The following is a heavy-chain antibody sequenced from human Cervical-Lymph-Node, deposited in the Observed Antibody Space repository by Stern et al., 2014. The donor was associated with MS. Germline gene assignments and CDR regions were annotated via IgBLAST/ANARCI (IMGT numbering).Heavy chain of an antibody. Sequence: QVQLVQSGAEVKKPGASVKVSCKASGYTFTSYYMHWVRQAPGQGLEWMGIINPSGGSTRYAQKSQGRVTMTRDTSTSTVYMELSSLRSEDTAVYYCARDQPPAAGTSTFVDYWGQGTLVTVSS. J-gene: IGHJ4*02. CDR1: GYTFTSYY. CDR2: INPSGGST. V-gene: IGHV1-46*01. D-gene: IGHD6-13*01. CDR3: ARDQPPAAGTSTFVDY.